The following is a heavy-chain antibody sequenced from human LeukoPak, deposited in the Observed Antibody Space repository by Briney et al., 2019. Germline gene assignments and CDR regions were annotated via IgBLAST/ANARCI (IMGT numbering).Heavy chain of an antibody. J-gene: IGHJ4*02. Sequence: GGSLRLSCAASGFTVSSNYMSWVRQAPGKGLEWVSYISSSGSTIYYADSVKGRFTISRDNAKNSLYLQMNSLRAEDTAVYYCARGLSSGWYSYFDYWGQGTLVTVSS. CDR3: ARGLSSGWYSYFDY. D-gene: IGHD6-19*01. CDR1: GFTVSSNY. V-gene: IGHV3-11*04. CDR2: ISSSGSTI.